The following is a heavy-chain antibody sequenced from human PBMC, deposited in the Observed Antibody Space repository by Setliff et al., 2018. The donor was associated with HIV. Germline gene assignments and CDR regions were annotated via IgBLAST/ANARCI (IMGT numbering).Heavy chain of an antibody. CDR2: INHSGST. CDR1: GGSLSGYY. D-gene: IGHD2-21*01. V-gene: IGHV4-34*01. CDR3: ARGGPARVALLYWFDP. Sequence: PSETLSLTCAVYGGSLSGYYWTWIRQPPGKGLEWIGEINHSGSTNYNPSLKSRVTMTTDTSTSTVYMELRNLRSDDTAVYFCARGGPARVALLYWFDPWGQGALVTVSS. J-gene: IGHJ5*02.